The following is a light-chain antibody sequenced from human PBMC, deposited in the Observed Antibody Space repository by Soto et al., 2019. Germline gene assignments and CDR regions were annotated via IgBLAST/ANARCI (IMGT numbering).Light chain of an antibody. CDR3: SSYTSTNTLV. J-gene: IGLJ2*01. V-gene: IGLV2-14*01. CDR1: RSDVGGYNF. CDR2: DVT. Sequence: QSALTRPASVSGSPGQSITISCTGTRSDVGGYNFVSWYQQHPGKVPKLLIYDVTHRPSGVSNRFSASKSANTASLTISGLQAEDEADYYCSSYTSTNTLVFGGGTQLTVL.